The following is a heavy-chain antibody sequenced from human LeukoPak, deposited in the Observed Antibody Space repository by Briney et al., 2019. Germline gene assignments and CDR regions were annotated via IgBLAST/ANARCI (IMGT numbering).Heavy chain of an antibody. J-gene: IGHJ4*02. D-gene: IGHD3-16*01. CDR2: ISRDSRTI. Sequence: QPGGSLRLSCAASGFTFSSYSVNWVRQAPGKGLEWVSIISRDSRTIIYADSVKGRFTISRDNARNSLYLQMNSLRAEDTAVYFCAASPPGGPFDYWGQGALVSVSS. V-gene: IGHV3-48*04. CDR3: AASPPGGPFDY. CDR1: GFTFSSYS.